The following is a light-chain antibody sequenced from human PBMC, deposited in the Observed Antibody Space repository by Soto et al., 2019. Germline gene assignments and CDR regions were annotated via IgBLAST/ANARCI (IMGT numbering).Light chain of an antibody. V-gene: IGKV3-20*01. Sequence: EIVLTQSPGTLSLSPGERATLSCRASQSVSSSSLAWYHQKPGQAPRLLIYGASSRATGIPDRFSGSGSGTDFTLTISRLEPEDFAVYYCHQYGSSPLTFGGGTKVDIK. J-gene: IGKJ4*01. CDR2: GAS. CDR3: HQYGSSPLT. CDR1: QSVSSSS.